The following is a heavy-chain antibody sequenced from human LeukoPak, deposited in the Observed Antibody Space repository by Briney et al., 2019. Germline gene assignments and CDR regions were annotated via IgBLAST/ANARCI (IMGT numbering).Heavy chain of an antibody. CDR3: IKEAGYCSGGGCYRWFDS. CDR1: GFTFRSYS. J-gene: IGHJ5*01. D-gene: IGHD2-15*01. Sequence: GGSLRLSCGASGFTFRSYSMSWVRQAPGKGLEWISYISTGGSTMYYADSVKGRFTIARDDAQNSLSLQMNSLRADDTAVYYCIKEAGYCSGGGCYRWFDSWGRGTLVTVSS. V-gene: IGHV3-48*01. CDR2: ISTGGSTM.